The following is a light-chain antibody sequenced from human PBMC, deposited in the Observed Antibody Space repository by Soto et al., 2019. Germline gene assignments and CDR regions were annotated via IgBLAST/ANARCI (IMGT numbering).Light chain of an antibody. CDR1: QTISSC. V-gene: IGKV1-5*03. Sequence: DIRMTQSPSTLSGSVGDRVTITCRASQTISSCLAWYQKKPVKAPKLLIYKASTLKSGVPSRFSGSGSGTEFTLTTSSLKPDDFEAYYCPNYNSYSDAVGHGTKVELK. CDR3: PNYNSYSDA. J-gene: IGKJ1*01. CDR2: KAS.